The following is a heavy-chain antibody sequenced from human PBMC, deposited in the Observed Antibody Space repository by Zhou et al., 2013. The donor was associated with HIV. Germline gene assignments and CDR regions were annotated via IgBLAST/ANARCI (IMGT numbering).Heavy chain of an antibody. V-gene: IGHV1-2*02. CDR1: GYIFNAYY. CDR3: SGFRAKSYGMDV. J-gene: IGHJ6*02. CDR2: IIPSSGET. D-gene: IGHD5-12*01. Sequence: QVKVVQSGAEVRKPGASVKVACKTSGYIFNAYYIHWVRQAPGQGLEWMGWIIPSSGETDYAQRFQGRVTLTSDTSITTVFMELTTLRSDDTAIYYCSGFRAKSYGMDVWG.